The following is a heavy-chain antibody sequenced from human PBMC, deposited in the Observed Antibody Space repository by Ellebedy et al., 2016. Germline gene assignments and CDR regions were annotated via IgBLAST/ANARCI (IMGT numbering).Heavy chain of an antibody. J-gene: IGHJ4*02. CDR1: GFTFSDYG. V-gene: IGHV3-30*03. D-gene: IGHD2-15*01. CDR3: ARGGHCSDGTCYLIDH. Sequence: GESLKISCAASGFTFSDYGMHWVRQAPGKGLEWVALISNDGSATVYADSAKGRFTISRDNSKNTRHLQMNSLRPEDTAVYFCARGGHCSDGTCYLIDHWGQGTLVTVSS. CDR2: ISNDGSAT.